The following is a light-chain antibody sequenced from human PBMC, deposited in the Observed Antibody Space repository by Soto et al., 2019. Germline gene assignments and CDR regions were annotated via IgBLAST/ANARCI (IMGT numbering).Light chain of an antibody. J-gene: IGKJ3*01. CDR3: QQYNNCPFS. Sequence: EIVMTQSPATLSVSPGERATLSCRASQSVSSNLAWYQQKPGQAPRLLIYGASTRATGIPARFSGSESGTEFTLNISSLQSEDFAVYYCQQYNNCPFSFGPGTKVDIK. CDR2: GAS. CDR1: QSVSSN. V-gene: IGKV3-15*01.